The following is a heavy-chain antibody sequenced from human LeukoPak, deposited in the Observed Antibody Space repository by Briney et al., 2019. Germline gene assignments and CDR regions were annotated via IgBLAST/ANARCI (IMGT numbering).Heavy chain of an antibody. Sequence: ASVKVSCKASGGTFSGYAISWVRQAPRQGLEWMGGIIPIFGTANYAQKFQGRVTITTDESTSTAYMELSSLRSEDTAVYYCARGAWLGYSYGYVSWFDPWGQGTLVTVSS. CDR2: IIPIFGTA. CDR1: GGTFSGYA. J-gene: IGHJ5*02. D-gene: IGHD5-18*01. V-gene: IGHV1-69*05. CDR3: ARGAWLGYSYGYVSWFDP.